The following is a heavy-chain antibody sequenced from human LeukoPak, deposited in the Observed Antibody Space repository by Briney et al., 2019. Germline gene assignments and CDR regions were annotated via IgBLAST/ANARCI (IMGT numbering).Heavy chain of an antibody. CDR2: IIPIFGTA. CDR3: ARSGTAMGTSLWVELSP. CDR1: GGTFSSYA. Sequence: SVKVSCKASGGTFSSYAISWVRQAPGQGLEWMGGIIPIFGTANYAQKFQGRVTITTDESTSTAYMELSSLRSEDTAVYYCARSGTAMGTSLWVELSPWGQGTLVTVSS. V-gene: IGHV1-69*05. D-gene: IGHD5-18*01. J-gene: IGHJ5*02.